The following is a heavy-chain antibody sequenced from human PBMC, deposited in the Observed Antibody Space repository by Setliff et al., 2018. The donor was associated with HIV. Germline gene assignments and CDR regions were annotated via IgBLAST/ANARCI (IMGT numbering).Heavy chain of an antibody. J-gene: IGHJ4*02. CDR1: GGSISTNYYY. CDR3: ARSLYISSSGAPD. CDR2: IYNSGTT. Sequence: LSLTCSVSGGSISTNYYYWSWIRQHPGKGLEWIGYIYNSGTTFYNPSLESRLIMSVDPSKNQFSLKLTSVTAADTAVYYCARSLYISSSGAPDWGQGTLVTVSS. V-gene: IGHV4-31*03. D-gene: IGHD6-6*01.